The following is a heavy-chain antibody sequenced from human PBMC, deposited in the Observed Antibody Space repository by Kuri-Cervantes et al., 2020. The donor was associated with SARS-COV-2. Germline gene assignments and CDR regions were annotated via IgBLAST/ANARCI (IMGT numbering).Heavy chain of an antibody. CDR1: GGSVSSGSYY. J-gene: IGHJ3*02. Sequence: SETLSLTCTVSGGSVSSGSYYWSWIRQPPGKGLEWIGYIYYSGSTNYNPSLKSRVTISVDTSKNQFSLKLSSVTAADTAVYYCARYTRAMIVVVTGARAFDIWGQGTMVPSPQ. D-gene: IGHD3-22*01. CDR2: IYYSGST. V-gene: IGHV4-61*01. CDR3: ARYTRAMIVVVTGARAFDI.